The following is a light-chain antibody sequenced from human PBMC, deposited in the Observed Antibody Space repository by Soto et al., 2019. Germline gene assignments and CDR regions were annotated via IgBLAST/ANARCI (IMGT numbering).Light chain of an antibody. J-gene: IGLJ1*01. V-gene: IGLV2-14*01. CDR2: DVS. CDR3: NSYTSCSSYV. CDR1: SSDVGGYNY. Sequence: HSALTQPASVSGSPGQSITISCTGTSSDVGGYNYVSWYQQHPGKAPKLMIYDVSNRPSGVSNRFSGSKSGNTASLTISGLQAEDEADYYSNSYTSCSSYVFGTGTKVTVL.